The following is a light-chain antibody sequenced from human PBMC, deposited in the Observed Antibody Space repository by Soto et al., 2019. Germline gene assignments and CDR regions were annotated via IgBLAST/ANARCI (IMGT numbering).Light chain of an antibody. CDR1: SSDVGSYNF. CDR2: EVS. V-gene: IGLV2-23*02. J-gene: IGLJ3*02. CDR3: CSYAGSTTWV. Sequence: QSALTQPASVSGSPGQSVTISCTGTSSDVGSYNFVSWYQQHPGKAPKLMIYEVSKPPSEVSNRFSASKSGNMASPTISGLQVEDEADYYCCSYAGSTTWVFGGGTKLTVL.